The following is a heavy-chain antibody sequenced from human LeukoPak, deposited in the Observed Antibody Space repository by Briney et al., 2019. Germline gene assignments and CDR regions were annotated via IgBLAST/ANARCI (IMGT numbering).Heavy chain of an antibody. Sequence: SETLSLTCAVYGGSFSGYYWSWIRQPPGKGLEWIGEINHSGSTNYNPSLKSRVAISVDTSKNQFSLTLSSVTAADTAVYYCARVGYNNYFIDYWGQGTLVTVSS. CDR1: GGSFSGYY. CDR2: INHSGST. V-gene: IGHV4-34*09. D-gene: IGHD4-11*01. J-gene: IGHJ4*02. CDR3: ARVGYNNYFIDY.